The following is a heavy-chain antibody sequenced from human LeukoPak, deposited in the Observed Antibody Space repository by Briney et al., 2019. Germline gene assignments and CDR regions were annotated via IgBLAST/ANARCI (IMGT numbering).Heavy chain of an antibody. V-gene: IGHV1-46*01. CDR1: GYTFTSYY. Sequence: GASVKVSCKASGYTFTSYYMHWVRQAPGQGLEWMGIINPSGGSTSYAQKFQGRVTMTRDTSKSTVYMELRRLRSEDTAVYYCASDREMANAVYYFDYWGQGTLVTVSS. CDR3: ASDREMANAVYYFDY. CDR2: INPSGGST. D-gene: IGHD5-24*01. J-gene: IGHJ4*02.